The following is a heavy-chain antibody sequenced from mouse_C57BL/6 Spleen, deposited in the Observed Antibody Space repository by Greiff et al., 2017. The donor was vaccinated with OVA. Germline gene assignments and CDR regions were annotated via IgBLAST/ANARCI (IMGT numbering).Heavy chain of an antibody. CDR1: GYTFTDYY. CDR2: INPNNGGT. J-gene: IGHJ2*01. V-gene: IGHV1-26*01. CDR3: ARGGPYYFDY. Sequence: EVQLQQSGPELVKPGASVKISCKASGYTFTDYYMNWVKQSHGKSLEWIGDINPNNGGTSYNQKFKGKATFTVDKSSSPAYMRLRSLTSEDSAVYYCARGGPYYFDYGGQGTTLTVSS.